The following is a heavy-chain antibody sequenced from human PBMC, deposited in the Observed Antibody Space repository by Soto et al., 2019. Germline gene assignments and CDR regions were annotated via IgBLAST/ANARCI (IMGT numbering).Heavy chain of an antibody. CDR1: GGTFRSYA. D-gene: IGHD6-6*01. CDR2: IIPIFGTA. CDR3: ARVDYEEQLVFGNYWFDP. Sequence: GASVKVSCKASGGTFRSYAISWVRQAPGQGLEWMGGIIPIFGTANYAQKFQGRVTITADESTSTAYMELSSLRSEDTAVYYCARVDYEEQLVFGNYWFDPWGQGTLVTVSS. V-gene: IGHV1-69*13. J-gene: IGHJ5*02.